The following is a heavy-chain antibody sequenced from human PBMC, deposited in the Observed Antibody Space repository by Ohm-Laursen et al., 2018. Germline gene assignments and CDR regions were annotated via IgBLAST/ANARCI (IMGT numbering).Heavy chain of an antibody. CDR3: ARGRCYDSSGYPH. V-gene: IGHV4-34*01. D-gene: IGHD3-22*01. CDR2: INHSGST. Sequence: SETLSLTCAVYGGSFSGYYWSWIRQPPGKGLEWIGEINHSGSTNYNPSLKSRVTISVDTSKNQFSLKLSSVTAADTAVYYCARGRCYDSSGYPHWGQGTLVTVSS. CDR1: GGSFSGYY. J-gene: IGHJ4*02.